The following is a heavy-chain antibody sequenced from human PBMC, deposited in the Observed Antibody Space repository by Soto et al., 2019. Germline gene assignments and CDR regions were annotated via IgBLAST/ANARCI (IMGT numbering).Heavy chain of an antibody. D-gene: IGHD3-10*01. J-gene: IGHJ5*02. CDR3: PRGGAPSRGARGARFDP. Sequence: QVQLQQWGAGLLKPSETLSLTCAVYGGSFSDYYWSWIRQPPGKGLEWIGEINHSGSTNYNPSLKRRVTTSVDTSDNHCARSRISVTAADTAVYDCPRGGAPSRGARGARFDPWGQGTLVTVSP. V-gene: IGHV4-34*01. CDR1: GGSFSDYY. CDR2: INHSGST.